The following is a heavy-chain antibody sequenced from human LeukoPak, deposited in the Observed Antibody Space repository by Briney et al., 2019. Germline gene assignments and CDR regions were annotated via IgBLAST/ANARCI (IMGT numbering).Heavy chain of an antibody. Sequence: GASVKVSCKASGYTFTGYYMHWVRQAPGQGLEWMGWINPNSGGTNYAQKFQGRVTMTRDTSISTAYMELSRLRSDDTAVYYCATRVGKSYYYYYGMDVWGQGTTVTVSS. CDR3: ATRVGKSYYYYYGMDV. CDR2: INPNSGGT. J-gene: IGHJ6*02. V-gene: IGHV1-2*02. D-gene: IGHD1/OR15-1a*01. CDR1: GYTFTGYY.